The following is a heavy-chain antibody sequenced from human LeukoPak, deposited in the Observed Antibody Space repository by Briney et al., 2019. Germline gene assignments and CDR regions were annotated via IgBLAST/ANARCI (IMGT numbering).Heavy chain of an antibody. Sequence: GGSLRLSCTASGFTFSNYGFHWVRQAPGKGLEWVAFIQSHESNKQYADSVKGRFTASRDNSKNTLYLQKNSLNHGDRAVYYSTKGIGSEGYGFFVWGQGALVTVS. CDR1: GFTFSNYG. CDR3: TKGIGSEGYGFFV. V-gene: IGHV3-30*02. D-gene: IGHD3/OR15-3a*01. J-gene: IGHJ4*02. CDR2: IQSHESNK.